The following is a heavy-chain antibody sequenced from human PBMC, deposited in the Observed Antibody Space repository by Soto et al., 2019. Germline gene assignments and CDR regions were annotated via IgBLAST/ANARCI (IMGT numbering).Heavy chain of an antibody. D-gene: IGHD6-13*01. V-gene: IGHV3-23*01. CDR2: ISSSGDGT. Sequence: GGSLRLSCAASGFTFNSYAMTWVRQAPGKGLEWVSIISSSGDGTSYADSVKGRFTISRDNSKNTLYLQMNSLSAEDTAIYYCAKDAIMVSSSFNYFDFWGQGALVTVSS. J-gene: IGHJ4*02. CDR3: AKDAIMVSSSFNYFDF. CDR1: GFTFNSYA.